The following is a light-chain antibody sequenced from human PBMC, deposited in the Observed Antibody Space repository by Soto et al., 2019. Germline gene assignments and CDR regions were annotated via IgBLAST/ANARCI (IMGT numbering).Light chain of an antibody. J-gene: IGKJ2*01. CDR1: QSISNY. V-gene: IGKV1-39*01. CDR3: QQSYSTPPYT. CDR2: ATS. Sequence: DIQMTQSPSSLSASVGDRVTITCRASQSISNYLNWYQQKPGQAPKLLIYATSNLQRGVPSRFSGSGSGTDLTLTISSLQPEDFATYYCQQSYSTPPYTFGQGTNLEIK.